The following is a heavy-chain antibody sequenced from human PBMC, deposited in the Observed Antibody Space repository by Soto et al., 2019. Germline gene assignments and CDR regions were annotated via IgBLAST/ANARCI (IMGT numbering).Heavy chain of an antibody. CDR1: GFTFSSYA. CDR2: VSGSGGST. CDR3: ARRGTGTYFDY. Sequence: EVQLLESGGGLVQPGGSLRLSCAASGFTFSSYAMRWVRQAPGKGLEWVSAVSGSGGSTYYADSVKGRFTISRDNSKNTLYLQMNSLRAEDTAVYYCARRGTGTYFDYWGQGTLVTVSS. J-gene: IGHJ4*02. V-gene: IGHV3-23*01. D-gene: IGHD6-13*01.